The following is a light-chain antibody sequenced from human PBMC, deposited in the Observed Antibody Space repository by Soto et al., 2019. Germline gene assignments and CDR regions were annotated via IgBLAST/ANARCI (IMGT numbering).Light chain of an antibody. J-gene: IGLJ1*01. Sequence: QAVVTQTPSVSGAPGQTITISCTGTDSNIGAGYDVHWYQHLPGRAPKLLIFGNTHRPSGVPDRFSGSKSGTSASLAITGLQPEDEADYYCQSFDNSLSGFYVFGSGTKVTVL. V-gene: IGLV1-40*01. CDR3: QSFDNSLSGFYV. CDR2: GNT. CDR1: DSNIGAGYD.